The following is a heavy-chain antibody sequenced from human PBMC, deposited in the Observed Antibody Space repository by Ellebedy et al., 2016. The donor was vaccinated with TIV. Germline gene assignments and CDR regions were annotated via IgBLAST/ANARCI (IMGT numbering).Heavy chain of an antibody. D-gene: IGHD3-22*01. Sequence: AASVKVSCKASGYTFTNNAIHWVRQAPGQRLEYMGWINVGNGNTKYSQKFQGRVTITRDTSASTAYLELGSLRSENTAVYYCARDRDYYYDTNDYYPFDSWGQGTLVTVSS. J-gene: IGHJ4*02. CDR3: ARDRDYYYDTNDYYPFDS. V-gene: IGHV1-3*01. CDR1: GYTFTNNA. CDR2: INVGNGNT.